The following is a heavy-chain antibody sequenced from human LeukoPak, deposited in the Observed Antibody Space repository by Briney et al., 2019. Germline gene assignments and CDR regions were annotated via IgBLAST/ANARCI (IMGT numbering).Heavy chain of an antibody. CDR2: ISSSSSYI. CDR1: GFTFSSYS. Sequence: GGSLRLSCAASGFTFSSYSMNWVRQAPGKGLEWVSSISSSSSYIYYADSVKGRFTISRDNAKNSLYLQMNSLRAEDTAVYYCARVFSSVWEQRNYYYMDVWGKGTTVTVSS. V-gene: IGHV3-21*01. J-gene: IGHJ6*03. CDR3: ARVFSSVWEQRNYYYMDV. D-gene: IGHD1-26*01.